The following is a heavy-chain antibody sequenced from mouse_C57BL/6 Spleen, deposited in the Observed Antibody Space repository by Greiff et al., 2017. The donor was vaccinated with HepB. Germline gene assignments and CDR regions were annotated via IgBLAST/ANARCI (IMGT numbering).Heavy chain of an antibody. CDR3: ARPYSNYKYYFDY. CDR1: GFTFSDYG. V-gene: IGHV5-17*01. Sequence: EVQLVESGGGLVKPGGSLKLSCAASGFTFSDYGMHWVRQAPEKGLEWVAYISSGSSTIYYADTVKGRFPISRDNAKNTLFLQMTSLRSEDTAMYYCARPYSNYKYYFDYWGQGTTLTVSS. J-gene: IGHJ2*01. D-gene: IGHD2-5*01. CDR2: ISSGSSTI.